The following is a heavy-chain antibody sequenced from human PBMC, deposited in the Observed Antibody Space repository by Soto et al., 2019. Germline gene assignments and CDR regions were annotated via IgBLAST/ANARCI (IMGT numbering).Heavy chain of an antibody. Sequence: SETLPLTYSVSGGSIRDYFWTWVRQPPGKGLEWIGYISSSGTIKYNSSPKSRVTISLDTSRNNFSLKLSSVTTADTAVYFWARDRKLVIPGNYYYYGMDVWGQGTTVNVSS. V-gene: IGHV4-59*01. D-gene: IGHD3-9*01. CDR1: GGSIRDYF. J-gene: IGHJ6*02. CDR2: ISSSGTI. CDR3: ARDRKLVIPGNYYYYGMDV.